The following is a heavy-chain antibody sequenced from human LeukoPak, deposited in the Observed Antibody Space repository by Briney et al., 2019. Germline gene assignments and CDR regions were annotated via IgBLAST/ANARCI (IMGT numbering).Heavy chain of an antibody. CDR2: IWYDGSNK. CDR1: GFTFSSYG. Sequence: RAGGSLRLSCAASGFTFSSYGMHWVRQAPGKGLEWVAVIWYDGSNKYYADSVKGRFTISRDNSKNTLYLQMNSLRAEDTAVYYCARDLYVVVPAYGMDVWGQGTTVTVSS. V-gene: IGHV3-33*08. J-gene: IGHJ6*02. D-gene: IGHD2-2*01. CDR3: ARDLYVVVPAYGMDV.